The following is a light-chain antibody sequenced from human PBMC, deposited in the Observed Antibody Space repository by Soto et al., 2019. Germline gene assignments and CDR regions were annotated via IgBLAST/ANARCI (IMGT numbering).Light chain of an antibody. CDR1: QTISRN. CDR3: QQSYNAPRT. V-gene: IGKV1-39*01. Sequence: DFKMTRPPSSLSPSVGERVTLTSRASQTISRNLNWYQKKPGKAPKVLIYAASTLQSGVPSRFSGSGSGTDFTLTISSLQPEDFATYYCQQSYNAPRTFGQGTNVEIK. CDR2: AAS. J-gene: IGKJ1*01.